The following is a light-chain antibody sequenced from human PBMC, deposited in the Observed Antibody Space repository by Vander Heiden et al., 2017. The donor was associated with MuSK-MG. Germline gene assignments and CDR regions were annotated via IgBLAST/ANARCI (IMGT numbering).Light chain of an antibody. CDR1: QNINNY. CDR3: QQRILWPPEAK. CDR2: DAS. V-gene: IGKV3-11*01. Sequence: EIVLTQSPVTLSLSPGERATLSCRASQNINNYLAWYQQKPGQAPRLLIFDASNRATGIPARFSGSGSGTDFILTISSLEPEDFAVYFCQQRILWPPEAKFGQGTKVEIK. J-gene: IGKJ1*01.